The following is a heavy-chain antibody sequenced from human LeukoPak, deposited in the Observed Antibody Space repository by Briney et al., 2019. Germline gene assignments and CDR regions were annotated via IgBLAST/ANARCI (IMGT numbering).Heavy chain of an antibody. J-gene: IGHJ4*02. Sequence: GGSLRLSCAASGFTFSSYSMNWVRQAPGKGLEWVSSISSSSSYIYYADSVKGRFTISRDNSKNSLYLQMNSLRAEDTALYYCAKDYGSSGYYFIDYWGQGTLVTVSS. V-gene: IGHV3-21*04. CDR3: AKDYGSSGYYFIDY. D-gene: IGHD3-22*01. CDR2: ISSSSSYI. CDR1: GFTFSSYS.